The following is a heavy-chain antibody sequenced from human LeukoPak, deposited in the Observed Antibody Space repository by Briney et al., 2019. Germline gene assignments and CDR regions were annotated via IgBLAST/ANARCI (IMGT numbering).Heavy chain of an antibody. CDR1: GFTFSSYG. J-gene: IGHJ4*02. CDR3: ASFDYGDPFDY. Sequence: GRSLRLSCAASGFTFSSYGMHWVRQAPGKGLEWVAVIWYDGSNKYYADSVKGRFTISRDNSKNTLYLQMNSLRAEDTAVYYCASFDYGDPFDYWGQGTLVTVSS. V-gene: IGHV3-33*01. D-gene: IGHD4-17*01. CDR2: IWYDGSNK.